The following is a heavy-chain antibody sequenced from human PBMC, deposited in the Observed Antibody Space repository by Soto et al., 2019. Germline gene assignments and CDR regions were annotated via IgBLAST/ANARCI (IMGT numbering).Heavy chain of an antibody. D-gene: IGHD3-10*01. CDR3: ARRKGRTYYYGSGSPEYSFDY. CDR2: IYYSGST. Sequence: PSETLSLTCTVSGRSISIISYYWGWIRQPPVKGREGIGSIYYSGSTYYNPSLKSRVTRSVDTSKNQFSLKPSSVTAADTAVYYCARRKGRTYYYGSGSPEYSFDYWGQGTLVTVSS. CDR1: GRSISIISYY. V-gene: IGHV4-39*01. J-gene: IGHJ4*02.